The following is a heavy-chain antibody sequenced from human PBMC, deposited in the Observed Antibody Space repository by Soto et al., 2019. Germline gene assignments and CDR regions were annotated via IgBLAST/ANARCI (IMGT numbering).Heavy chain of an antibody. CDR2: IFSNDEK. J-gene: IGHJ4*02. CDR3: ARISATYYYCSGRDYFDY. CDR1: GFSLSNARMG. Sequence: QVTLKESGPVLVKPTETLTLTCTVSGFSLSNARMGVSWIRQPPGKALEWLAHIFSNDEKSYSTSLKSRLTISKDTSKSQVVLTMTNRDPVDTATYYCARISATYYYCSGRDYFDYWGQGTLVTVSS. D-gene: IGHD3-10*01. V-gene: IGHV2-26*01.